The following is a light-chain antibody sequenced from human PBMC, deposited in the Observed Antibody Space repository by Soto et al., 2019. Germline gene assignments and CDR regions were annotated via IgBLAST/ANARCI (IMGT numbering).Light chain of an antibody. CDR3: CSYTSHRLGV. Sequence: QSALTQPASVSGSPGQSITISCTGTSSDVGGYNYVSWYQQYPGKAPKLMIYEVSNRPSGVFNRFSGSKSGNTASLTISGLQAEDEADYYCCSYTSHRLGVFGAGTKLTVL. V-gene: IGLV2-14*01. CDR1: SSDVGGYNY. J-gene: IGLJ2*01. CDR2: EVS.